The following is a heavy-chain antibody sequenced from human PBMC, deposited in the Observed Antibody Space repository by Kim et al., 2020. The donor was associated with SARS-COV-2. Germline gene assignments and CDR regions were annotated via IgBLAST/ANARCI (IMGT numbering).Heavy chain of an antibody. Sequence: DYAVSVKRRITITPDKSKNQFSLQMNSVTPEDTAVYYCTRDTPGQKAFDIWGQGTMVAVSS. CDR3: TRDTPGQKAFDI. V-gene: IGHV6-1*01. J-gene: IGHJ3*02.